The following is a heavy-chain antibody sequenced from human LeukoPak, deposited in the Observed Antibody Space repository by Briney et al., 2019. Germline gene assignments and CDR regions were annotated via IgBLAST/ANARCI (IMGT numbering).Heavy chain of an antibody. CDR2: IYNTGST. J-gene: IGHJ4*02. D-gene: IGHD3-10*01. CDR3: ARETPYGSGSYPFDY. Sequence: SETLSLTCTVSDYSISSGYYWGWIRQPPGKGLEWIGYIYNTGSTSNNPSLKSRVTISVDTSKKHFSLRLSSVTAADTAVYYCARETPYGSGSYPFDYWGQGILVTVSS. CDR1: DYSISSGYY. V-gene: IGHV4-61*03.